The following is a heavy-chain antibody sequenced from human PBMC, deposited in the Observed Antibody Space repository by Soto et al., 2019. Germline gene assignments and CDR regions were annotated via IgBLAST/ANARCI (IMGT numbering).Heavy chain of an antibody. CDR2: ISYDGSNK. CDR3: AKEGIEP. J-gene: IGHJ5*02. V-gene: IGHV3-30*18. D-gene: IGHD6-13*01. CDR1: GFTFSSYG. Sequence: GGSLRLSCAASGFTFSSYGMHWVRQAPGKGLEWVAVISYDGSNKYHADSVKGRFTISRDNSKNTLYLQMNSLRAEDTAVYYCAKEGIEPWGQGTLVTVSS.